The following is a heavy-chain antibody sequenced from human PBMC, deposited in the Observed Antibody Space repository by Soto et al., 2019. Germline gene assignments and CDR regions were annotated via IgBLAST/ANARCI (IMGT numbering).Heavy chain of an antibody. CDR1: GGSISSGDYY. V-gene: IGHV4-30-4*01. Sequence: QVQLQESGPGLVKPSQTLSLTCTVSGGSISSGDYYWSWIRQPPGKGLEWSGYIYYSGSTYYNPSLKSRVTISVDTSKNQLSLKLSSVTAADTAVYYCARWVPGYYGSGSYRGNWFDPWGQGTLVTVSS. CDR3: ARWVPGYYGSGSYRGNWFDP. CDR2: IYYSGST. J-gene: IGHJ5*02. D-gene: IGHD3-10*01.